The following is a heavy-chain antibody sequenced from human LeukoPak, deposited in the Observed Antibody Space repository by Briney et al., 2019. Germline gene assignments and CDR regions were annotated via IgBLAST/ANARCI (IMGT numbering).Heavy chain of an antibody. CDR2: INHSGST. D-gene: IGHD6-13*01. J-gene: IGHJ4*02. CDR1: GGSITGSDW. Sequence: PSGTLSLTCAVSGGSITGSDWCWWTWVRQPPGKGLEWIGEINHSGSTNYNPSLKSRVTISVDTSKNQFSLKLSSVTAADTAVYYCAIAGAAAGTLNDYWGQGTLVTVSS. CDR3: AIAGAAAGTLNDY. V-gene: IGHV4-4*02.